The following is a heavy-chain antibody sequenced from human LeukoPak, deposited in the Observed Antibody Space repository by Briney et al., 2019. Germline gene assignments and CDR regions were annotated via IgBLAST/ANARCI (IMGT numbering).Heavy chain of an antibody. CDR2: INHSGST. CDR1: GGSFSGYY. Sequence: SETLSLTCAVYGGSFSGYYWSWIRQPPGKGLEWIGEINHSGSTNYNPSLKSRVTISVDTSKNQFSLKLSSVTAADTAVYYCASPTVDTAMGNDYWGQGTLVTVSS. D-gene: IGHD5-18*01. J-gene: IGHJ4*02. CDR3: ASPTVDTAMGNDY. V-gene: IGHV4-34*01.